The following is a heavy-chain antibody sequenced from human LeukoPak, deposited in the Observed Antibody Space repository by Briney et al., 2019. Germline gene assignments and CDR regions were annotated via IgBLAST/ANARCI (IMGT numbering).Heavy chain of an antibody. CDR3: TIAWKTGRFDP. Sequence: GGSLRLSCAASGFTFSDAWMSWVRQAPGKGLEWVGRIKSKSDGGTIEYAGTVKGRFATSRDDSKNTLYLQMSSLKTEDTALYHCTIAWKTGRFDPWGQGTLVTVSS. D-gene: IGHD1-1*01. V-gene: IGHV3-15*01. CDR1: GFTFSDAW. CDR2: IKSKSDGGTI. J-gene: IGHJ5*02.